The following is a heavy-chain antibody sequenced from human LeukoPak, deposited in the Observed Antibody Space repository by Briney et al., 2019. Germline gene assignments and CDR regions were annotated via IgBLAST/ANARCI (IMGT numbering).Heavy chain of an antibody. CDR2: ISARGGTT. Sequence: GGTLRLSCAASGFTFNSYAMSWVRQAPGKGLEWVSAISARGGTTYYADSVKGRFTISRDNSKNTLYLQMNSLGAEDTAVYYCAKEVAIPVAVDAFERWGQGTLVTVSS. CDR1: GFTFNSYA. CDR3: AKEVAIPVAVDAFER. J-gene: IGHJ3*02. D-gene: IGHD6-19*01. V-gene: IGHV3-23*01.